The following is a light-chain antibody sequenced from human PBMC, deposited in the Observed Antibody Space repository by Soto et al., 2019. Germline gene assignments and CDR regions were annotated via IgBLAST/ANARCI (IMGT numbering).Light chain of an antibody. CDR2: GAS. Sequence: EVVLARCPDTLSLSTGERATLSWRASQNFGSTYLAWYQQKRGQAPRFLIFGASIRATGIPARFTGSGSGTEFTLTIGSLQSEHCAHHHCQQYNNRPGTFGQGTKVDIK. V-gene: IGKV3-15*01. J-gene: IGKJ1*01. CDR3: QQYNNRPGT. CDR1: QNFGSTY.